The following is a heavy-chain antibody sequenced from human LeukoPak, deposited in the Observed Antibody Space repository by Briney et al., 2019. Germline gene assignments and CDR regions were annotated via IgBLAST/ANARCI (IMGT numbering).Heavy chain of an antibody. CDR3: ARRLGYCSSTSCPYYFDY. CDR1: GYSFTSYW. Sequence: GESLKIPRKGSGYSFTSYWIGWVRQMPGKGLEWMGIIYPGDSDTRYSPSFQGQVTISADKSISTAYLQWSSLKASDTAMYYCARRLGYCSSTSCPYYFDYWGQGTLVTVSS. CDR2: IYPGDSDT. D-gene: IGHD2-2*01. V-gene: IGHV5-51*01. J-gene: IGHJ4*02.